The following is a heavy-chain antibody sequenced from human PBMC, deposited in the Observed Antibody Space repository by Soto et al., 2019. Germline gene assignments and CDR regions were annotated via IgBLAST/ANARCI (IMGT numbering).Heavy chain of an antibody. CDR1: GFTFTVYA. J-gene: IGHJ4*02. CDR2: ISSDGTKT. Sequence: VASGGDLVQPGSSLRLSCLASGFTFTVYAFHWVRQAPGKGLEFVAAISSDGTKTYYAESVKGRFTISRDTSKNTLFLQMNRLRAEDTAVYYCVNILMQHDFEGGWGQGTLVTVSS. CDR3: VNILMQHDFEGG. V-gene: IGHV3-64D*08. D-gene: IGHD3-3*01.